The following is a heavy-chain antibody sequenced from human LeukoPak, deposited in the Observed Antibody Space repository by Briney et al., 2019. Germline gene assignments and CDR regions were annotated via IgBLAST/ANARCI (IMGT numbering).Heavy chain of an antibody. Sequence: ASVKVSCKASGYTFTGYYMHWVRQAPGQGLEWMGWINPNSGGTNYAQKFQGRVTMTRDTSISTAYMELSSLRSEDTAVYYCAELWFGESSGAFDIWGQGTMVTVSS. J-gene: IGHJ3*02. CDR2: INPNSGGT. CDR3: AELWFGESSGAFDI. D-gene: IGHD3-10*01. CDR1: GYTFTGYY. V-gene: IGHV1-2*02.